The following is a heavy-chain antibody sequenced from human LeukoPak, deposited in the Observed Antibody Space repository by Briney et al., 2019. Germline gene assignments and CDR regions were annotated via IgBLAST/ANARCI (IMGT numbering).Heavy chain of an antibody. CDR3: TRSYVDTAMVFDY. Sequence: GGPLRLSCTASGFTFGDYAMSCVRQAPGKGLEWVGFIRSKAYGGTTEYAASVKGRFTISRDDSKSIAYLQMNSLKTEDTAVYYCTRSYVDTAMVFDYWGQGTLVTVSS. D-gene: IGHD5-18*01. CDR2: IRSKAYGGTT. V-gene: IGHV3-49*04. CDR1: GFTFGDYA. J-gene: IGHJ4*02.